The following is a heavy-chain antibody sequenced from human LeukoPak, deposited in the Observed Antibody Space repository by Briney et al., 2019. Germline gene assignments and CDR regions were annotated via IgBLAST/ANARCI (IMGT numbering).Heavy chain of an antibody. V-gene: IGHV1-2*02. CDR3: ARDLITGAKNFDY. CDR2: INPNSGGT. J-gene: IGHJ4*02. Sequence: EASVTVSCKASGYTFTGYYMHWVRQAPGQGLEWMGWINPNSGGTNYAQKFQGRVTMTRDTSISTAYMELSRLRSDDTAVYYCARDLITGAKNFDYWGQGTLVTVSS. CDR1: GYTFTGYY. D-gene: IGHD1-7*01.